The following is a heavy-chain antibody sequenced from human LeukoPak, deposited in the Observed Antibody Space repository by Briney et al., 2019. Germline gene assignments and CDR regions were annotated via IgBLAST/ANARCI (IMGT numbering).Heavy chain of an antibody. CDR3: ARDDDGIDA. CDR2: INPKSGGT. V-gene: IGHV1-2*02. Sequence: ASVKVSCKGSGYTFTGYYMHWVRQAPGQGLEWMGWINPKSGGTNYAQKFQGRVTMTRDTSISTAYMELSRLTSDDTAVYYCARDDDGIDAWGQGTTVTVSS. CDR1: GYTFTGYY. J-gene: IGHJ6*02.